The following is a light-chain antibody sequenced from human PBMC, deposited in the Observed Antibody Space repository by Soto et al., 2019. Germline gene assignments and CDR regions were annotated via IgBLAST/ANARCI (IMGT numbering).Light chain of an antibody. CDR2: EVS. V-gene: IGLV2-14*01. Sequence: QSALTQPASVSGSPGQSITISCTGTRSDVGGYNYVSWYQQHPGKAPKRMIYEVSNRTSGVSNRFSGSKSGNTASLTISGLQAEDEADYYCSSYTSSSTWVFGGGTKVTVL. J-gene: IGLJ3*02. CDR1: RSDVGGYNY. CDR3: SSYTSSSTWV.